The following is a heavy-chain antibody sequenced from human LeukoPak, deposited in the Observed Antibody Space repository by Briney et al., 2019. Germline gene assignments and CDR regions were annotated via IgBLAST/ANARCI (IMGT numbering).Heavy chain of an antibody. D-gene: IGHD3-16*02. Sequence: GGSLKLSCAASGLTFSDSAIHWVRQASGRGLEWVGRIRNKANNYATAYVASVKGRFTISRGDSKNTAFLQMNSLKTEDTAVYYCARRPYDYVWGSNRFYFDYWGQGILVTVSA. CDR3: ARRPYDYVWGSNRFYFDY. J-gene: IGHJ4*02. V-gene: IGHV3-73*01. CDR1: GLTFSDSA. CDR2: IRNKANNYAT.